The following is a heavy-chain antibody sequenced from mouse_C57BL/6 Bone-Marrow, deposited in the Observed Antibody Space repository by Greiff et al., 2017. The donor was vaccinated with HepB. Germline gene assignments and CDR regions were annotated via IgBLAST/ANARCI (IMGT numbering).Heavy chain of an antibody. J-gene: IGHJ1*03. D-gene: IGHD1-1*01. CDR3: ARRYYGSRYWYFDV. CDR1: EYEFPSHD. CDR2: INSDGGST. V-gene: IGHV5-2*01. Sequence: EVQLQESGGGLVQPGESLKLSCESNEYEFPSHDMSWVRKTPEKRLELVAAINSDGGSTYYPDTMERRFIISRDNTKKTLYLQLSSLRSEDTALYYCARRYYGSRYWYFDVWGTGTTVTVSS.